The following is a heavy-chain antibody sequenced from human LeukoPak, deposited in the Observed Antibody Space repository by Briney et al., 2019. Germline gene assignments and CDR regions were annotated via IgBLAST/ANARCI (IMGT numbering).Heavy chain of an antibody. Sequence: GGSQRLSCAASGFAFRYYAMSWVRQAPGKGLEWVSAISGSGSSTYYADSVKGRFTISRDNAKNSLYLQMNSLRAEDTAVYYCARGRYGDSQSFDYWGQGTLVTVSS. V-gene: IGHV3-23*01. CDR2: ISGSGSST. J-gene: IGHJ4*02. CDR3: ARGRYGDSQSFDY. CDR1: GFAFRYYA. D-gene: IGHD4-17*01.